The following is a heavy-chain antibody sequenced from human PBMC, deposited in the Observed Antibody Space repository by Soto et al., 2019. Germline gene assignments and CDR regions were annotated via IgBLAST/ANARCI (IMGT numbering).Heavy chain of an antibody. Sequence: QVQLVESGGGVVQPGRSLRLSCAASGFTFSSYGMHWVRQAPGKGLEWVAVIWYDGSNKYYADSVKGRFTISRDNSKNTLYLQMNSLRAEDTAVYYCARGPAFQRAARRVFDYWGQGTQVTVSS. J-gene: IGHJ4*02. D-gene: IGHD6-6*01. CDR2: IWYDGSNK. CDR1: GFTFSSYG. V-gene: IGHV3-33*01. CDR3: ARGPAFQRAARRVFDY.